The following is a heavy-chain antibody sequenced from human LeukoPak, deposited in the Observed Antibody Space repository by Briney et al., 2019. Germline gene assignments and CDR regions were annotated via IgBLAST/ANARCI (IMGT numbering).Heavy chain of an antibody. J-gene: IGHJ3*02. CDR2: INPNSGGT. CDR3: ARARAVAGSKRNDAFDI. V-gene: IGHV1-2*04. CDR1: GYTFTGYY. Sequence: ASVKVSCKASGYTFTGYYMHWVRQAPGQGLEWKGWINPNSGGTNYAQKFQGWVTMTRDTSISTAYMELSRLRSDDTAVYYCARARAVAGSKRNDAFDIWGQGTMVTVSS. D-gene: IGHD6-19*01.